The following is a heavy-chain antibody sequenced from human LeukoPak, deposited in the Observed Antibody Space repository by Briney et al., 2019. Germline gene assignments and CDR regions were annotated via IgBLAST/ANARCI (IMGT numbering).Heavy chain of an antibody. CDR2: IHYRGIT. Sequence: SETLSLTCTVSGGSISSYYGSCIRQPPREGLEWVGYIHYRGITNYNLSLRGRVTISVDTSKNQFSLKVSSVTAADTAVYYCARVSRDSSGWFPNFDYWGQGTLVTVSS. J-gene: IGHJ4*02. D-gene: IGHD6-19*01. CDR3: ARVSRDSSGWFPNFDY. CDR1: GGSISSYY. V-gene: IGHV4-59*01.